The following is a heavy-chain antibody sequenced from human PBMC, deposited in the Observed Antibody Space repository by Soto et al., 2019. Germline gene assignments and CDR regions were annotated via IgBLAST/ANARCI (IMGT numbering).Heavy chain of an antibody. CDR1: GFSFSVYS. Sequence: GGSLRLSCAASGFSFSVYSMNWVRQAPGKGLEWVSYINGRDGAINYVDSVKGRFTISIDIAKNSLYLQMNSLRDEDTAVYFCARDHLWAFDYWGQGVLVTVSS. D-gene: IGHD3-3*02. CDR2: INGRDGAI. J-gene: IGHJ4*02. V-gene: IGHV3-48*02. CDR3: ARDHLWAFDY.